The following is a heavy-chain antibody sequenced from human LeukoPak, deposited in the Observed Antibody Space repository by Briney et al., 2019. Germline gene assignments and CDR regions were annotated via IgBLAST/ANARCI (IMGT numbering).Heavy chain of an antibody. D-gene: IGHD3-9*01. V-gene: IGHV3-11*01. Sequence: PGGSLRLSCAASGFIFSDYYMTWLRQAPGKGLEWLSYIDSSGDVIYYADSVKGRFTISRDNAKNSLYLQMNSLRAEDTAVYYCATSPGGYDILTGYYPGAFDIWGQGTMVTVSS. CDR1: GFIFSDYY. CDR2: IDSSGDVI. CDR3: ATSPGGYDILTGYYPGAFDI. J-gene: IGHJ3*02.